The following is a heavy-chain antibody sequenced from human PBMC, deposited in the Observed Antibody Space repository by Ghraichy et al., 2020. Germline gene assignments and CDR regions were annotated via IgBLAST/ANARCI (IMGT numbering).Heavy chain of an antibody. CDR1: GGSISSGGYS. V-gene: IGHV4-30-2*01. J-gene: IGHJ4*02. CDR2: IYHSGST. Sequence: SETLSLTCAVSGGSISSGGYSWSWIRQPPGKGLEWIGYIYHSGSTYYNPSLRSRVTISVDKSKNHFSLKLTSVTAADTAVYYCARASDYFDYWGQGTLVTVSS. D-gene: IGHD3-10*01. CDR3: ARASDYFDY.